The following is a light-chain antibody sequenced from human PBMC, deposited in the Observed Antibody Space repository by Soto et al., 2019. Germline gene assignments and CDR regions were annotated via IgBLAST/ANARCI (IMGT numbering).Light chain of an antibody. Sequence: DVQMTQSPSSVSASVGDRVTITCRASQAVSSWLAWYQQKPGKAPKLLIFAASSVQSGVPSRSSVGCSGTDFPLSISSLQPEYFATYYCQQANSFPFTFGPGTKVDIK. CDR2: AAS. V-gene: IGKV1-12*01. J-gene: IGKJ3*01. CDR1: QAVSSW. CDR3: QQANSFPFT.